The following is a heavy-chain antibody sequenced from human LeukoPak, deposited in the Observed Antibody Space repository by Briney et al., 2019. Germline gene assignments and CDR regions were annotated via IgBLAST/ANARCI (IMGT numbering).Heavy chain of an antibody. CDR2: INPNSGGT. CDR1: GYTFTGYY. CDR3: ARPREASSGWYVDYFDY. Sequence: ASVKVSCKASGYTFTGYYMHWVRQAPGQGPEWMGWINPNSGGTNYAQKFQGRVTMTRDTSISTAYMELSRLRSDDTAVYYCARPREASSGWYVDYFDYWGQGTLVTVSS. V-gene: IGHV1-2*02. J-gene: IGHJ4*02. D-gene: IGHD6-19*01.